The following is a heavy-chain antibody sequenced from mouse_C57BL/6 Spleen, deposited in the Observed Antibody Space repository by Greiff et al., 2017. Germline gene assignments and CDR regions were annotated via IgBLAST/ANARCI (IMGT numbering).Heavy chain of an antibody. CDR2: IYPGSGNT. CDR1: GYTFTDYY. V-gene: IGHV1-76*01. D-gene: IGHD2-14*01. J-gene: IGHJ2*01. Sequence: QVQLQQSGAELVRPGASVKLSCKASGYTFTDYYINWVKQRPGQGLEWIARIYPGSGNTYYNEKFKGKATLTAEKSSSTAYMQLSSLTSEDSAVYFCARERVRREGFDYWGQGTTLTVSS. CDR3: ARERVRREGFDY.